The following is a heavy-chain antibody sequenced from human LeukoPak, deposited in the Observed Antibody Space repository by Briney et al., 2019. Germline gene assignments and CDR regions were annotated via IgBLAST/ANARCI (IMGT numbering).Heavy chain of an antibody. D-gene: IGHD6-19*01. CDR2: ISGSSSYI. CDR1: GFTFSTYS. V-gene: IGHV3-21*01. CDR3: TRTVAGDY. Sequence: PGGSLRLSCAASGFTFSTYSMNWVRQAPGKGLEWVSSISGSSSYIYYADSVKGRFTISRDNSKNSLYLQMNSLRPEDTAVYYCTRTVAGDYWGQGTLVTVSS. J-gene: IGHJ4*02.